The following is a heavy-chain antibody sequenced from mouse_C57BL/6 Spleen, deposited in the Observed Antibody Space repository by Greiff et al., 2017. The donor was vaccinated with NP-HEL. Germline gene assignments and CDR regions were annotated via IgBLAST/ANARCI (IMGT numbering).Heavy chain of an antibody. Sequence: VQLQQSGSELVKPGASVKTSCKASGYAFSSYCMNWVKQRPGTGLEWIGQIYPGDGDTNYNGKFKGKATLTADKSSSTAYMQLSSLTSEDSAVYFCATGITTVEDYWGQGTTLTVAS. CDR2: IYPGDGDT. CDR1: GYAFSSYC. V-gene: IGHV1-80*01. D-gene: IGHD1-1*01. CDR3: ATGITTVEDY. J-gene: IGHJ2*01.